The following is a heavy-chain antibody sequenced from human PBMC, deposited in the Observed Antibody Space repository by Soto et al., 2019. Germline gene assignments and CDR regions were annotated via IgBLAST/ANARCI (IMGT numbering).Heavy chain of an antibody. J-gene: IGHJ4*02. V-gene: IGHV4-39*01. CDR1: GGSISSSSYY. CDR2: IYYSGST. D-gene: IGHD3-22*01. Sequence: ETLSLTCTVSGGSISSSSYYWGWIRQPPGKGLEWIGSIYYSGSTYYNPSLKSRVTISVDTSKNQFSLKLSSVTAADTAVYYCARRGYYDSSGYFDYWGQGTLVTVSS. CDR3: ARRGYYDSSGYFDY.